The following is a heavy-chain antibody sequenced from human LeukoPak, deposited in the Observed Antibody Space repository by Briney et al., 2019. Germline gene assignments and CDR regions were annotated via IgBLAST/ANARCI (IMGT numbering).Heavy chain of an antibody. J-gene: IGHJ6*03. V-gene: IGHV3-48*01. D-gene: IGHD3-22*01. CDR2: ISSSSSTI. Sequence: GGSLRLSCAASGFTFSSYSMNWVRQAPGKRLEWVSYISSSSSTIYYADSVKGRFTISRDNAKNSLYLQMNSLRAEDTAVYYCARDRAPYYYDSSGIMDVWGKGTTVTVSS. CDR3: ARDRAPYYYDSSGIMDV. CDR1: GFTFSSYS.